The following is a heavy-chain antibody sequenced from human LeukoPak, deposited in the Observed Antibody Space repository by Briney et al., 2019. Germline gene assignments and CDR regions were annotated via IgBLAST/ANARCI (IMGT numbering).Heavy chain of an antibody. CDR1: GFTFGDYA. J-gene: IGHJ4*02. V-gene: IGHV3-49*04. CDR2: IRSQIYGGTP. Sequence: GGPLRLSCTASGFTFGDYAMTWVRQAPGKGLEWVGFIRSQIYGGTPEYAASVKGRFTILRDDSEGVAYLEMNSLKTEDTAVYYCTRDQTPYYWGQGILVTVSS. CDR3: TRDQTPYY.